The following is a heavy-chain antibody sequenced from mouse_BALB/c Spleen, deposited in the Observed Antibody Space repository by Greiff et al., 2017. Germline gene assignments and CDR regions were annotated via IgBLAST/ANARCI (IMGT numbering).Heavy chain of an antibody. CDR3: ARQHYDYPFDY. CDR1: GFTFSSYG. V-gene: IGHV5-6*01. CDR2: ISSGGSYT. Sequence: EVKLMESGGDLVKPGGSLKLSCAASGFTFSSYGMSWVRQTPDKRLEWVATISSGGSYTYYPDSVKGRFTISRDNAKNTLYLQMSSLKSEDTAMYYCARQHYDYPFDYWGQGTTLTVSS. D-gene: IGHD2-4*01. J-gene: IGHJ2*01.